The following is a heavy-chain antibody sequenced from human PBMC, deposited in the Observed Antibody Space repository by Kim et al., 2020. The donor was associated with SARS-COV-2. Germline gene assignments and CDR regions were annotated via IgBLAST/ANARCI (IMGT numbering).Heavy chain of an antibody. CDR2: INPNSGGT. D-gene: IGHD5-12*01. J-gene: IGHJ5*02. Sequence: ASVKVSCKASGYTFTGYYMHWVRQAPGQGLEWMGRINPNSGGTNYAQKFQGRVTMTRDTSISTAYMELSRLRSDDTAVYYCARDSGEYSGAPFDPWGQGTLVTVSS. CDR3: ARDSGEYSGAPFDP. CDR1: GYTFTGYY. V-gene: IGHV1-2*06.